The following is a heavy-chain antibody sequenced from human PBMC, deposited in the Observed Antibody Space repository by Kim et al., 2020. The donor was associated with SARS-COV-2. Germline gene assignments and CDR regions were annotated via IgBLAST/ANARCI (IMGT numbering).Heavy chain of an antibody. Sequence: SETLSLTCTVSGGSISSYYWSWIRQPPGKGLEWIGYIYYSGSTNYNPSLKSRVTISVDTSKNQFSLKLSSVTAADTAVYYCARRGLGYCISTGCFEAFDIWGPGTMVTVSS. CDR3: ARRGLGYCISTGCFEAFDI. J-gene: IGHJ3*02. D-gene: IGHD2-2*01. CDR2: IYYSGST. V-gene: IGHV4-59*08. CDR1: GGSISSYY.